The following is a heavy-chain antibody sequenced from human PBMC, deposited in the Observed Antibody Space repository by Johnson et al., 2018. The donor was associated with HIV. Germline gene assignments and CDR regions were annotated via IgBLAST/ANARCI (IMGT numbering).Heavy chain of an antibody. Sequence: QVQLVESGGGVVQPGRSLRLSCAASGFNFSNYGMYWVRQAPGKGLEWVAVISYDGSNKYYADSVKGRFTISRDKSKNMVYLQMNSLRAEDTAVYFCARGFCSNGVCSSLLGFDAFDIWGQGTTVTVSS. CDR1: GFNFSNYG. CDR2: ISYDGSNK. CDR3: ARGFCSNGVCSSLLGFDAFDI. D-gene: IGHD2-8*01. J-gene: IGHJ3*02. V-gene: IGHV3-30*03.